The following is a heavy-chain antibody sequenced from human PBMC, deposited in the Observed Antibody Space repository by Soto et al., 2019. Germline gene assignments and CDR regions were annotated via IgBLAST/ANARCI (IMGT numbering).Heavy chain of an antibody. D-gene: IGHD3-10*01. Sequence: QVQLVQSGAEVKKPGASVKVSCKASGYTFTSYYMHWVRQAPGQGLEWMGIINPSGGSTSYAQKFQGRVTMTRDTSTSTVYMELSSLSSEDTAVYYCARGVIMVRGVIITGYYFDYWGQGTLVAVSS. CDR1: GYTFTSYY. CDR2: INPSGGST. J-gene: IGHJ4*02. CDR3: ARGVIMVRGVIITGYYFDY. V-gene: IGHV1-46*03.